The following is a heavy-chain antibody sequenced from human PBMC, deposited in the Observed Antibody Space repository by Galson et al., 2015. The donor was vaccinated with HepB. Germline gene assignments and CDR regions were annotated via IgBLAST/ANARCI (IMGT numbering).Heavy chain of an antibody. CDR3: ASRSTRLDYYGSGSSPDAFDI. V-gene: IGHV5-51*01. D-gene: IGHD3-10*01. Sequence: QSGAEVKKPGESLKISCKGSGYSFTSYWIGWVRQMPGKGLEWVGIIYPGDSDTRYSPSFQGQVTISADKSISTAYLQWSSLKASDTAMYYCASRSTRLDYYGSGSSPDAFDIWGQGTMVTVSS. CDR1: GYSFTSYW. J-gene: IGHJ3*02. CDR2: IYPGDSDT.